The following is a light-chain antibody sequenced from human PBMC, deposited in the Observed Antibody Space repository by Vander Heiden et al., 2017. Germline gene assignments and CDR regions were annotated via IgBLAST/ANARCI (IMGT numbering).Light chain of an antibody. Sequence: VLPPPPTVSAAPGPKLTISRSATFSIIRSQPVSWYQQHPGIAPELLINDNNKRPSWIPDRCSGSKSGTSATLDITGVQTGDEADYYCGSWDNSLGAGLFGTGTKVTVL. CDR2: DNN. CDR1: FSIIRSQP. CDR3: GSWDNSLGAGL. V-gene: IGLV1-51*01. J-gene: IGLJ1*01.